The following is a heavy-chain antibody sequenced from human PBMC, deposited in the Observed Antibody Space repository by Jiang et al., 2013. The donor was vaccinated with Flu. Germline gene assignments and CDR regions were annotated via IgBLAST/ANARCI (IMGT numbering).Heavy chain of an antibody. Sequence: SGAEVKKPGASVKVSCKASGYTFTGYYMHWVRRAPGQGLEWMGWINPNSGGTNYAQKFQGRVTMTRDTSISTAYMELSRLRSDDTAVYYCARVHHRVTGRNWFDPWGQGTLVTVSS. V-gene: IGHV1-2*02. CDR3: ARVHHRVTGRNWFDP. CDR1: GYTFTGYY. J-gene: IGHJ5*02. D-gene: IGHD4-23*01. CDR2: INPNSGGT.